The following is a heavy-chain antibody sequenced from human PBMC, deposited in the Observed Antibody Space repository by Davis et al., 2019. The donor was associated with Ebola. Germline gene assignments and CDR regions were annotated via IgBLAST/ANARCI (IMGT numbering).Heavy chain of an antibody. J-gene: IGHJ4*02. V-gene: IGHV3-48*02. CDR2: ISSSSSTI. D-gene: IGHD2-2*01. CDR1: GFTFSSYT. CDR3: ARDASPYDIVVVPAHGY. Sequence: GESLKISCAASGFTFSSYTMNWVRQAPGKGLEWVSYISSSSSTIYYADSVKGRFTISRDNAKNSLYLQMNSLRDEDTAVYYCARDASPYDIVVVPAHGYWGQGTRVTVSS.